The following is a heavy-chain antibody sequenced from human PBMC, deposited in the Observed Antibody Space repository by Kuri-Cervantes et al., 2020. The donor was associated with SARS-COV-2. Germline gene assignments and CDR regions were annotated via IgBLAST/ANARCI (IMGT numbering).Heavy chain of an antibody. Sequence: SCAASGFTFSSYWMHWVRQAPGKGLVWVSRINSDGSSTSYADSVKGRFTISRDNAKNTLYLQMSSLRAEDTAVYYCARGPLYSSSWYDWFDPWGQGTLVTVSS. CDR1: GFTFSSYW. V-gene: IGHV3-74*01. D-gene: IGHD6-13*01. CDR2: INSDGSST. CDR3: ARGPLYSSSWYDWFDP. J-gene: IGHJ5*02.